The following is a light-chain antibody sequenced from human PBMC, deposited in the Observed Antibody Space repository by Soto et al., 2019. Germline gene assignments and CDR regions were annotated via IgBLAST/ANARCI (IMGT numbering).Light chain of an antibody. V-gene: IGKV3-20*01. Sequence: IVLTQSPGTLSLSPGEKATLSCRLSESISSNFLAWYQQKPGQAPRRLKYGASNSSTGIPDRFIGSGSGTDFTLTISRLEPEDVAVADCQPDCTSPLYAFGQGTKLE. CDR2: GAS. CDR3: QPDCTSPLYA. J-gene: IGKJ2*01. CDR1: ESISSNF.